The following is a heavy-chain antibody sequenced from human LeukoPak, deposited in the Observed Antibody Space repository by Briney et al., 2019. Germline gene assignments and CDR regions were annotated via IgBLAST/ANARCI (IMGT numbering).Heavy chain of an antibody. J-gene: IGHJ4*02. V-gene: IGHV3-23*01. D-gene: IGHD6-13*01. Sequence: GGSLRLSCAASGFTCSSYAMSWVRQAPGKGLEWVSAISGSGGSTYYADSVKGRFTISRDNSKNTLYLQMNSLRAEDTAVYYCAKDSSSWYGIDYWGQGTLVSVSS. CDR1: GFTCSSYA. CDR2: ISGSGGST. CDR3: AKDSSSWYGIDY.